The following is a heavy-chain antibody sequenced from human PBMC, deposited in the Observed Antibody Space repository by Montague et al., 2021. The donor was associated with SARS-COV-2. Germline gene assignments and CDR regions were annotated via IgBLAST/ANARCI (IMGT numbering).Heavy chain of an antibody. CDR1: GGSIGSYY. J-gene: IGHJ4*02. CDR3: ARSLEPSGTYSLHD. Sequence: SETLSLTCSVSGGSIGSYYWSWLRQPPGKGLEWIGHIHYSGSNTCSPSFTSRVTISIDTPKNQFSLKLSSVTAADTAAYYCARSLEPSGTYSLHDWGQGTPVTVSS. V-gene: IGHV4-59*01. D-gene: IGHD3-10*01. CDR2: IHYSGSN.